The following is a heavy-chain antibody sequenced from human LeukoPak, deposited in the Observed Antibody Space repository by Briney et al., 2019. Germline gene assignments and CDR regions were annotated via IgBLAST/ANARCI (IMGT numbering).Heavy chain of an antibody. CDR3: ARVQGLDFRWYFDL. CDR1: GFTFSSYD. V-gene: IGHV3-13*01. CDR2: IGTAGDT. J-gene: IGHJ2*01. Sequence: GGPLRLSCAASGFTFSSYDMHWVRQATGKRLEWVSAIGTAGDTYYPGSVKGRFTISRENAKNSLYLQMNSLRAGDTAVYYCARVQGLDFRWYFDLWGRGTLVTVSS.